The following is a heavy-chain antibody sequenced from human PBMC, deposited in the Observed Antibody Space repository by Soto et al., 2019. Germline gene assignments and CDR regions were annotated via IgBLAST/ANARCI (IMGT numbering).Heavy chain of an antibody. CDR2: INPNSGGT. D-gene: IGHD6-19*01. CDR3: ARDLGSGWYDY. CDR1: FYMFTGSY. J-gene: IGHJ4*02. V-gene: IGHV1-2*02. Sequence: GSVKVSCQASFYMFTGSYMHWVRQAPGQGLEWMGWINPNSGGTNYAQKFQGRVTMTRDTSISTAYMELSRLRSDDTAVYYCARDLGSGWYDYWGQGTLVPVSS.